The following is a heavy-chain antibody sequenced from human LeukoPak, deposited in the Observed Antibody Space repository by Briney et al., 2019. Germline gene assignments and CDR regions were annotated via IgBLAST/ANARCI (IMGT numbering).Heavy chain of an antibody. V-gene: IGHV3-66*01. Sequence: GRSLRLSCAASGFTVSDDYMSWVRQAPGKGLEWVSVIYIGGTTDYADSVKGRFTISRDNSKNTLYLQMNSLRAEDTAVYYCARDGVWATFDYWGQRTLVTVSS. CDR2: IYIGGTT. CDR1: GFTVSDDY. CDR3: ARDGVWATFDY. D-gene: IGHD2-8*01. J-gene: IGHJ4*02.